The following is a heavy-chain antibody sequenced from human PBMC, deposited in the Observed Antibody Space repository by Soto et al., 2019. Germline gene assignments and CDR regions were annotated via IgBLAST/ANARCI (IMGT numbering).Heavy chain of an antibody. V-gene: IGHV1-69*12. D-gene: IGHD1-7*01. Sequence: QVQLVQSGAEVKKPGSSVKVSCKASGGTFSSYAISWVRQAPGQGLEWMGGIIPIFGTANYAQKFQGRVTITADESTSTAYMELSSLRSEDMAVYYCASSSGTGTTSRRRAFDIWGQGTMVTVSS. CDR3: ASSSGTGTTSRRRAFDI. J-gene: IGHJ3*02. CDR1: GGTFSSYA. CDR2: IIPIFGTA.